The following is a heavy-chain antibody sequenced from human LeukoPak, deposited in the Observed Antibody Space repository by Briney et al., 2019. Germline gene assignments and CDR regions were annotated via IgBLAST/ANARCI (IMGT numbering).Heavy chain of an antibody. CDR2: INPNSGGT. Sequence: ASVKVSCKASGYSFTACYIHWVRQAPGQGLEWMGWINPNSGGTNFAQKSQGRVAMTRDTSISTAYMELTRLRSDDTAVYYCVRDVHGYYNSGTYYIPKGMVVWGQGTTVTVSS. J-gene: IGHJ6*02. CDR1: GYSFTACY. V-gene: IGHV1-2*02. CDR3: VRDVHGYYNSGTYYIPKGMVV. D-gene: IGHD3-10*01.